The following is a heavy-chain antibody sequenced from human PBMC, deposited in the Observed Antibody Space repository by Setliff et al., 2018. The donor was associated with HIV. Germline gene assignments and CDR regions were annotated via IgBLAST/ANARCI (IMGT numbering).Heavy chain of an antibody. CDR2: LNPNSGNT. CDR1: GYTFTSYD. Sequence: ASVKVSCKASGYTFTSYDINWVRQATGQGLEWMGWLNPNSGNTGYAQKFQGRVTMTRNTSISTAYMELSSLRSEDTAVYYCARALPYDSSGYYFVGWFDPWGQGTLVTVSS. D-gene: IGHD3-22*01. V-gene: IGHV1-8*02. CDR3: ARALPYDSSGYYFVGWFDP. J-gene: IGHJ5*02.